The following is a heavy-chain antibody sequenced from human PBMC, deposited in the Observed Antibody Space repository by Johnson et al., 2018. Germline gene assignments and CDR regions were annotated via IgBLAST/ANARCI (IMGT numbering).Heavy chain of an antibody. J-gene: IGHJ4*02. CDR1: GFTFSSYA. V-gene: IGHV3-48*02. CDR3: AKDEGGGWQPPIRYFDY. CDR2: ISSSSSTI. D-gene: IGHD3-16*01. Sequence: VQLVESGGGVVQPGGSLRLSCAASGFTFSSYAIHWVRHAPGKGLEWVSYISSSSSTIYYAASVKGRFTITIDNAKNSLYLKMGSLRDEDTAIYYCAKDEGGGWQPPIRYFDYWGQGISVTVSS.